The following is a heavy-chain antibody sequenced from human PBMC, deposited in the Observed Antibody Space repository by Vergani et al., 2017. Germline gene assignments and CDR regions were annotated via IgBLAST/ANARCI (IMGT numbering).Heavy chain of an antibody. J-gene: IGHJ3*02. Sequence: QLQLQESGPGLVKPSETLSLTCTVSGGSISSSSYYWGWIRQPPGKGLEWIGSIYYSGSTNYNPSLKSRVTIAVDTSKNQFSLKLSSVTAADTAVYYCARGRMYGAEEAFDIWGQGTMVTVSS. D-gene: IGHD2-8*01. CDR3: ARGRMYGAEEAFDI. CDR2: IYYSGST. CDR1: GGSISSSSYY. V-gene: IGHV4-39*07.